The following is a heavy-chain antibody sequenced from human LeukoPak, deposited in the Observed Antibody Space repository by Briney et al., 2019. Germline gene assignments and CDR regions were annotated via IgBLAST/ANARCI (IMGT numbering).Heavy chain of an antibody. V-gene: IGHV4-59*08. J-gene: IGHJ4*02. Sequence: PSETLSLTCTVSGGSISGYYWSWIRQSPGKGLEYIAYIHYTGSTDYNPSLKSRVTISVDTSKNQFSRKLSFVTAADTAVYYCARLNLIGSSPVHHYDFWGQGTLVTVSS. CDR3: ARLNLIGSSPVHHYDF. D-gene: IGHD6-13*01. CDR2: IHYTGST. CDR1: GGSISGYY.